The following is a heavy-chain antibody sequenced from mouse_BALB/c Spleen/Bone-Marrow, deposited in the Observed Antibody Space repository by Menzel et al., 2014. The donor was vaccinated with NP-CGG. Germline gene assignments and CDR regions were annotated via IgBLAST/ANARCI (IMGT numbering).Heavy chain of an antibody. V-gene: IGHV5-17*02. CDR1: GFTFSSFG. CDR3: ARGTTALRYFDV. Sequence: EVKLVESGGGLVQPGGSRKLSCAASGFTFSSFGMHWIRQAPEKGLEWVAYINGGSNTIYYADTVKGRLTISRDNPKNTLFLQMTSLRSEDTAMYFCARGTTALRYFDVWGAGTTVTVSS. CDR2: INGGSNTI. J-gene: IGHJ1*01. D-gene: IGHD1-2*01.